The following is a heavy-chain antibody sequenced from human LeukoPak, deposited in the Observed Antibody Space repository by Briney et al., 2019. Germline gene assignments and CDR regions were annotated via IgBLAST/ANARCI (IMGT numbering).Heavy chain of an antibody. CDR1: GFAFSTYR. CDR2: INSSNTYI. V-gene: IGHV3-21*01. D-gene: IGHD1-26*01. J-gene: IGHJ4*02. Sequence: GGSLRLSCAASGFAFSTYRMNWVRQAPGKGLEWASSINSSNTYIYYADSVKGRVTISRDNAKNSLYLQMNSLRAEDTAVYYCARVLSGCETTRCELDYWGQGTLVTVSS. CDR3: ARVLSGCETTRCELDY.